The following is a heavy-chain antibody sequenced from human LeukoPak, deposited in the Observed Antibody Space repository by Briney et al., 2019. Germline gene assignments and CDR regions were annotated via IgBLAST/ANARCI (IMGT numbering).Heavy chain of an antibody. CDR1: GYTFTGYY. Sequence: GASVKVSCKASGYTFTGYYMHWVRQAPGQGLEWMGRINPNSGDTNYAQKFQARVAMTRDTSISTAYMELSRLTSDDTAVYFCAREAYCGGDCSISHFDYWGQGTLVTVSS. V-gene: IGHV1-2*06. D-gene: IGHD2-21*02. J-gene: IGHJ4*02. CDR3: AREAYCGGDCSISHFDY. CDR2: INPNSGDT.